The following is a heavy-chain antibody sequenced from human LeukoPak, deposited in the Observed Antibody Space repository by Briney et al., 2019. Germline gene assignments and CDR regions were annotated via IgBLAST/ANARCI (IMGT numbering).Heavy chain of an antibody. CDR3: ARDGSREYSSSWYGDAFDI. Sequence: GGSLRLSCAASGFTFSSYEMNWVHQAPGKGLEWVSYISSSGSTIYYADSVKGRFTISRDNAKNSLYLQMNSLRAEDTAVYYCARDGSREYSSSWYGDAFDIWGQGTMVTVSS. J-gene: IGHJ3*02. V-gene: IGHV3-48*03. CDR1: GFTFSSYE. D-gene: IGHD6-13*01. CDR2: ISSSGSTI.